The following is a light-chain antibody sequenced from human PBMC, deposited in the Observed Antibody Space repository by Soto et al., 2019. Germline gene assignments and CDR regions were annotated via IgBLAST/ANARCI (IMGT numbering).Light chain of an antibody. CDR1: SSDVGNYIY. CDR3: CSYVGSYSWV. CDR2: DVS. Sequence: QSVLTQPRSVSGSPGQSVTISCTGTSSDVGNYIYVSWYQQHPGKAPKLMIYDVSKRPSGVPDRFSGSKSGDTASLTISGLQAEDEADYYCCSYVGSYSWVFGGGTKVTVL. J-gene: IGLJ2*01. V-gene: IGLV2-11*01.